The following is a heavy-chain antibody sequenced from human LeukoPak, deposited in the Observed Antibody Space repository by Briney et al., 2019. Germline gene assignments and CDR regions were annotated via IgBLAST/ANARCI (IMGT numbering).Heavy chain of an antibody. V-gene: IGHV3-30-3*01. J-gene: IGHJ4*02. CDR1: GFTFSNYA. CDR3: AKGDMVRGVIIPTFDY. CDR2: ISYDGSNK. Sequence: GGSLRLSCAASGFTFSNYAMHWVRQAPGKGLEWVAVISYDGSNKYYADSVKGRFTISRDNSKNTPYLQMNSLRAEDTAVYYCAKGDMVRGVIIPTFDYWGQGTLVTVSS. D-gene: IGHD3-10*01.